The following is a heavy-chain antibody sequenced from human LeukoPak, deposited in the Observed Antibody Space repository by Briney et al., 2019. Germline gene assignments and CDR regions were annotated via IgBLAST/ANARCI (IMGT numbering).Heavy chain of an antibody. V-gene: IGHV1-2*02. CDR3: ATNILVRDIINWFDP. J-gene: IGHJ5*02. Sequence: GASVKVSCKAFGYTFTSNYMHWVRQAPGQGPEWMGWIKPNSGGTRSAQKFQGRVTMTRDTSISTAYMELSSLRYDDTAVYYCATNILVRDIINWFDPWGQGTLVTVSS. CDR2: IKPNSGGT. CDR1: GYTFTSNY. D-gene: IGHD3-10*01.